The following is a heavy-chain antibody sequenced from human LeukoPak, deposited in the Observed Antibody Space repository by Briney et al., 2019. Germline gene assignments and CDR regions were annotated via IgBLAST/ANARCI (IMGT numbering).Heavy chain of an antibody. Sequence: GGSLRLSCAASGFTFSSYSMNWVRQAPGKGLEWVSSISSSSSYIYYAGSVKGRFTISRDNAKNSLYLQMNSLRAEDTAVYYRARDGGSSWSNAGDYFDYWGQGTLVTVSS. CDR3: ARDGGSSWSNAGDYFDY. D-gene: IGHD6-13*01. CDR1: GFTFSSYS. J-gene: IGHJ4*02. V-gene: IGHV3-21*01. CDR2: ISSSSSYI.